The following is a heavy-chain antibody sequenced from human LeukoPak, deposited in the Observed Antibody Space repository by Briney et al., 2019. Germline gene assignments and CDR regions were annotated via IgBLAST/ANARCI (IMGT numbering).Heavy chain of an antibody. Sequence: SETLSLTCTVSGGSISSGDYYWSWIRQPPGKGLEWIGYIYYSGSTYYNPSLKSRVTISVDTSKNQFSLKLSSVTAADTAVYYCAGGRVGGFPRLDYWGQGTLVTVSS. D-gene: IGHD3-16*01. CDR1: GGSISSGDYY. J-gene: IGHJ4*02. CDR3: AGGRVGGFPRLDY. CDR2: IYYSGST. V-gene: IGHV4-30-4*01.